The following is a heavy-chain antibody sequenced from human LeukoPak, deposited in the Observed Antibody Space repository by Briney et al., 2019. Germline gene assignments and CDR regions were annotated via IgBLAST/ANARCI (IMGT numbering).Heavy chain of an antibody. D-gene: IGHD1-26*01. CDR2: ISSGAATI. V-gene: IGHV3-48*03. J-gene: IGHJ4*02. CDR1: GFTFSSYE. CDR3: ARESGSYGEYYFDY. Sequence: QPGGSLRLSCAASGFTFSSYEMNWVRQAPGKGLEWVSSISSGAATIYYADSVKGRFTISRDNAKNSLYLQMDSLRAEDTAVYYCARESGSYGEYYFDYWGQGTLVTVSS.